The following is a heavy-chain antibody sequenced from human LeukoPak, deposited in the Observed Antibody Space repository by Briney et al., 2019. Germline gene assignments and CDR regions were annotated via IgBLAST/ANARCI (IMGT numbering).Heavy chain of an antibody. J-gene: IGHJ4*02. CDR3: ARQRIAVADYYFDY. CDR1: GGSFSGYY. D-gene: IGHD6-19*01. CDR2: INHSGST. V-gene: IGHV4-34*01. Sequence: SETLSLTCAVYGGSFSGYYWSWIRQPPGKGLEWIGEINHSGSTNYNPSLKSRVTISVDTSKNQFSLKLSSVTAADTAVYYCARQRIAVADYYFDYWGQGTLVTVSS.